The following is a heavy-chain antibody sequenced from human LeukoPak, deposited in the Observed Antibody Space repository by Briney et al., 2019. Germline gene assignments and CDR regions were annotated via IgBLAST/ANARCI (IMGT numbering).Heavy chain of an antibody. CDR2: MNPSSGNT. CDR3: ARSPVGATEEDAFDI. CDR1: GYTFTSYD. J-gene: IGHJ3*02. Sequence: GASVKVSCKASGYTFTSYDINWVRQATGQGLEWMGWMNPSSGNTGYAQKFQGRVTITRNTSISTAYMELSSLRSEDTAVYYCARSPVGATEEDAFDIWGQGTMVTVSS. D-gene: IGHD1-26*01. V-gene: IGHV1-8*03.